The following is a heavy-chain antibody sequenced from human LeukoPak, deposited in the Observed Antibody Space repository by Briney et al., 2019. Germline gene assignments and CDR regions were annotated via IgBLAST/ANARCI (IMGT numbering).Heavy chain of an antibody. V-gene: IGHV4-59*08. D-gene: IGHD2-15*01. CDR2: IYYSGST. Sequence: KTSETLSLTCTVSGGSISSYYWSWIRQPPGKGLEWIGYIYYSGSTYYNPSLKSRVIISVDTSKNQFSLKLSSVTAADTAVYYCARGPETGYCSGGSCYSAPIGFDYWGQGTLVTISS. CDR3: ARGPETGYCSGGSCYSAPIGFDY. J-gene: IGHJ4*02. CDR1: GGSISSYY.